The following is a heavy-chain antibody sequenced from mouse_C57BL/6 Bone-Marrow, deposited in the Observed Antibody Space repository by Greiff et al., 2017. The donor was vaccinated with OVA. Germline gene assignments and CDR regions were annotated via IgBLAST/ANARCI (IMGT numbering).Heavy chain of an antibody. CDR2: IYPGDGDT. J-gene: IGHJ2*01. CDR1: GYAFSSYW. V-gene: IGHV1-80*01. D-gene: IGHD3-2*02. CDR3: ARRDSAGPDY. Sequence: QVQLQQSGAELVKPGASVKISCKASGYAFSSYWMNWVKQRPGKGLEWIGQIYPGDGDTNYNGKCKVKATLTADKSSSTAYMQLSSLTSEDSAVYFCARRDSAGPDYWGQGTTLTVSS.